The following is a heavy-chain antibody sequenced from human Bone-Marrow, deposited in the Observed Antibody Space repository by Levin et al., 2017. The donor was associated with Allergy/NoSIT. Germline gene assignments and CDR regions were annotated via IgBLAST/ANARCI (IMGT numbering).Heavy chain of an antibody. J-gene: IGHJ3*02. Sequence: SETLSLTCAVYGGSFSGYYWSWIRQPPGKGLEWIGEINHSGSTNYNPSLKSRVTISVDTSKNQFSLKLSSVTAADTAVYYCARSGPPYYYGSGSLRAFDIWGQGTMVTVSS. CDR1: GGSFSGYY. D-gene: IGHD3-10*01. CDR3: ARSGPPYYYGSGSLRAFDI. V-gene: IGHV4-34*01. CDR2: INHSGST.